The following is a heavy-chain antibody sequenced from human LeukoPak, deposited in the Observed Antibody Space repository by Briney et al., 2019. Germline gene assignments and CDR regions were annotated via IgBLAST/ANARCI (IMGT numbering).Heavy chain of an antibody. CDR3: ARVKFQEKYFDY. J-gene: IGHJ4*02. CDR2: IESDGSNA. Sequence: GGSLRLSCAVSGFTFSTYWMHWVRQAPGKGLVWVSRIESDGSNAIYGDSVKGRFTISRDNAKNTLYLQMNSLRAEDTAVYYCARVKFQEKYFDYWGQGTLVTVSS. V-gene: IGHV3-74*01. CDR1: GFTFSTYW.